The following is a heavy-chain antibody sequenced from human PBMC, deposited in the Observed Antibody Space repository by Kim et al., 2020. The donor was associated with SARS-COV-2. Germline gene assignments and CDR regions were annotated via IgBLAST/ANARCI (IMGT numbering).Heavy chain of an antibody. J-gene: IGHJ4*02. Sequence: YVDSVEGRFTMSRDAAKNSLSLQMNSLRNEDTAMYYCAALDSAQVPGGIWGRGTLVTVSS. D-gene: IGHD3-10*01. V-gene: IGHV3-7*01. CDR3: AALDSAQVPGGI.